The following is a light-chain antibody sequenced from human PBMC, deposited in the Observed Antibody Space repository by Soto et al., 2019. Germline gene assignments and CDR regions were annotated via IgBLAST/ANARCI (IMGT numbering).Light chain of an antibody. V-gene: IGKV3D-7*01. Sequence: IVLTQSPGTLSLSTEERENLSCSASQSVSSSYLAWYQQKPGQAPRLLIYGASTRATGIPARFSGSGSGTDFTLTISCLQSEDFATYYCQQYYSFPRTFGQGTKVDIK. CDR3: QQYYSFPRT. CDR2: GAS. CDR1: QSVSSSY. J-gene: IGKJ1*01.